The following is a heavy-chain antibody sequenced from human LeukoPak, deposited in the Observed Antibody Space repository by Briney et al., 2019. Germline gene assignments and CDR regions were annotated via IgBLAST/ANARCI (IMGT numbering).Heavy chain of an antibody. CDR3: AKEYSYGPATDY. CDR2: IRYDGSNK. Sequence: GGSLRLSCAASGFTFSSYDMHWVRQAPGKGLEWVAFIRYDGSNKYYADSVKGRFTISRDNSKNTLYLQMNSLRAEDTAVYYCAKEYSYGPATDYWGQGTLVTVSS. V-gene: IGHV3-30*02. CDR1: GFTFSSYD. J-gene: IGHJ4*02. D-gene: IGHD5-18*01.